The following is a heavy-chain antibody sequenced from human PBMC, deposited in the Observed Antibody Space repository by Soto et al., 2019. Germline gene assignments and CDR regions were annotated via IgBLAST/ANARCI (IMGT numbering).Heavy chain of an antibody. J-gene: IGHJ4*02. CDR1: GFTFSNAW. CDR3: TTGRHCSSTSCYDY. Sequence: EVQLVESGGGLVKPGGSLRLSCAASGFTFSNAWMSWVRQAPGKGLEWVGRIKSKTDGGTTYYAAPVKGRFTISRDDSKNTLYLQMNSLKTEDTAVYYCTTGRHCSSTSCYDYWGQGTLVTVSS. V-gene: IGHV3-15*01. D-gene: IGHD2-2*01. CDR2: IKSKTDGGTT.